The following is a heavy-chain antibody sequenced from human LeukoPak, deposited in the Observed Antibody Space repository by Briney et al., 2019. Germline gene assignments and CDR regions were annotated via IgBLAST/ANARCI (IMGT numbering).Heavy chain of an antibody. J-gene: IGHJ6*03. CDR2: ISRDGSTT. D-gene: IGHD4-17*01. CDR3: AKDHDSGDYLAFYMDV. Sequence: GGSLRLSCASSGFNFADYAMHWVRQSPGKGLEWISLISRDGSTTYYGDAVKGRFTTSRDSSKNYLFLQMDSLRVDDTAFYFCAKDHDSGDYLAFYMDVWGKGTTVTVSS. CDR1: GFNFADYA. V-gene: IGHV3-43D*04.